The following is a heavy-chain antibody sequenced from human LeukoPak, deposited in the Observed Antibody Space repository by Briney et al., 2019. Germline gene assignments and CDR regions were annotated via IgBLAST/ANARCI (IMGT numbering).Heavy chain of an antibody. J-gene: IGHJ6*03. V-gene: IGHV1-2*02. Sequence: ASVKVSCKASGYTFTGYYMHWVRQAPGQGLEWMGWINPNSGGTNYAQKFQGRVTMTRDTSISTAYMELSRLRSDDTAVYYCARGLREAPRNYYYMDVWGKGTTVAISS. CDR3: ARGLREAPRNYYYMDV. D-gene: IGHD1-26*01. CDR2: INPNSGGT. CDR1: GYTFTGYY.